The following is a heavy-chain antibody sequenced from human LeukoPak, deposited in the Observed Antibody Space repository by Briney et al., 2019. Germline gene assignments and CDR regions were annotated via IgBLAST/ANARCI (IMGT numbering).Heavy chain of an antibody. CDR1: GFTVSSNY. V-gene: IGHV3-53*01. D-gene: IGHD2-15*01. CDR3: AKDYYYCSGGSCYSGVFDY. Sequence: PGGSLRLSCAASGFTVSSNYMSWVRQAPGKGLEWVSVIYSGGSTYYADSVKGRFTISRDNSKNTLYLQMNSLRAEDTAVYYCAKDYYYCSGGSCYSGVFDYWGQGTLVTVSS. J-gene: IGHJ4*02. CDR2: IYSGGST.